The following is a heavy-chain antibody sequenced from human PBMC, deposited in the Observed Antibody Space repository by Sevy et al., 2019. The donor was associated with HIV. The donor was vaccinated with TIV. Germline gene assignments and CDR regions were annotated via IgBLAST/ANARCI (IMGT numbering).Heavy chain of an antibody. D-gene: IGHD1-1*01. CDR3: ARHGAVQLAFSMDV. Sequence: SETLSLTCTVSGGSVNSGRYYWSWIRQPPGKGLECIGYFYDSGRTKYNPSLKSRVTIAVDMSKNLFSLKLTSVTAADTAVYYCARHGAVQLAFSMDVWGQGTRVTVSS. CDR2: FYDSGRT. CDR1: GGSVNSGRYY. V-gene: IGHV4-61*03. J-gene: IGHJ6*02.